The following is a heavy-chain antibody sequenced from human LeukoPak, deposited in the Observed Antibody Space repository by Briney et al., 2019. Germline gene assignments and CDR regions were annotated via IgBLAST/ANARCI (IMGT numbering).Heavy chain of an antibody. Sequence: AGGSLRLSCAASGFTFSSYSMSWVRQAPGKGLEWVSAISGSGGSTYYADSVKGRFTISRDNSKNTLYLQMNSLRAEDTAVYYCAKDAPDRWFGGHGDWGQGALVTVSS. CDR1: GFTFSSYS. CDR2: ISGSGGST. CDR3: AKDAPDRWFGGHGD. V-gene: IGHV3-23*01. J-gene: IGHJ4*02. D-gene: IGHD3-10*01.